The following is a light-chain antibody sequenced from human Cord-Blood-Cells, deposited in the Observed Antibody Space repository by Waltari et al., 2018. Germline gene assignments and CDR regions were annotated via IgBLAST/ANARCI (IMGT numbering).Light chain of an antibody. V-gene: IGKV3-11*01. J-gene: IGKJ4*01. CDR3: QQRSNWPPT. CDR2: DAS. CDR1: QSVSSY. Sequence: EIVFTQPPATLSLSPADRSPPSCRASQSVSSYLARYQQKPGQAPRLLIYDASNRATGIPARFSGSGSGTDFTLTISSLEPEDFAVYYCQQRSNWPPTFGGGTKVEIK.